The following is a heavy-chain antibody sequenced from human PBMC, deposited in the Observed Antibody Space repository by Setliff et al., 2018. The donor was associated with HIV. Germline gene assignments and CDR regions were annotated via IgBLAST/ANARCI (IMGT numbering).Heavy chain of an antibody. D-gene: IGHD3-16*01. CDR2: IYHSEYT. CDR3: AKTVVGDSYALPNDAFDI. J-gene: IGHJ3*02. V-gene: IGHV4-4*02. CDR1: GGSISSDNW. Sequence: SETLSLTCAVSGGSISSDNWWTWVRQAPGKGLEWIGEIYHSEYTNYNPSLKSRVSMSVDKPKNQFSVKLSSVTAFDTAVYYCAKTVVGDSYALPNDAFDIWGQGTMVTVSS.